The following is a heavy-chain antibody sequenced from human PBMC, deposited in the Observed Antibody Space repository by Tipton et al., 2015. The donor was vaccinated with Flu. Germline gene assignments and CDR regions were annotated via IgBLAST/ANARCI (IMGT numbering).Heavy chain of an antibody. J-gene: IGHJ2*01. CDR2: MYYSGNT. Sequence: LRLSCTVSGGSISSGGYYWSWIRQHPGKDLEWIGYMYYSGNTYYNPSLQSRVAMSADTSNNQFSLKLRSVTAADTAVYYCARAQGADTADWCFDLWGRGTLVTVSS. CDR3: ARAQGADTADWCFDL. D-gene: IGHD5-18*01. V-gene: IGHV4-31*03. CDR1: GGSISSGGYY.